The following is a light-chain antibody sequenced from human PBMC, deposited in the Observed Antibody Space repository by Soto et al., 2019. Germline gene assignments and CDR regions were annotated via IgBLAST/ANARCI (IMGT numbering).Light chain of an antibody. CDR3: QQYGTTRIT. Sequence: IVLKPSPAPLSLSPGERATLSGRASPSVSNSYLAWYQQKPGQAPRLLMYGASNRATGIPDRFSGSGSETDFTLTISRLQPEDFAVYDCQQYGTTRITFGQGTRREIK. CDR2: GAS. CDR1: PSVSNSY. V-gene: IGKV3-20*01. J-gene: IGKJ5*01.